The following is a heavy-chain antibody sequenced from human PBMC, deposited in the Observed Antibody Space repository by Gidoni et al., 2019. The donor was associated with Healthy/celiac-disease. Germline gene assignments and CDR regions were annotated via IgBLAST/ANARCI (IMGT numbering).Heavy chain of an antibody. V-gene: IGHV3-23*01. Sequence: EVQLLESGGGLVQPGGPLRLSCAASGLTFSSYAMSWVRQAPGKGLEWVSAISGSGGSTYYADSVKGRFTISRDNSKNTLYLQMNSLRAEDTAVYYCANLRDTAYYFDYWGQGTLVTVSS. J-gene: IGHJ4*02. CDR3: ANLRDTAYYFDY. D-gene: IGHD5-18*01. CDR2: ISGSGGST. CDR1: GLTFSSYA.